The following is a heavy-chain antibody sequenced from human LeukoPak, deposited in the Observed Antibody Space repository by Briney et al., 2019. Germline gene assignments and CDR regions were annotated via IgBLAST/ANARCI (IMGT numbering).Heavy chain of an antibody. CDR3: ARDRAAMVTNDAFDI. V-gene: IGHV3-7*01. CDR2: IKQDGSEQ. D-gene: IGHD5-18*01. Sequence: GGSLRLSCAASGFTFTTYWMGWVRQAPGKGLEWVANIKQDGSEQYYVDSVKGRFTISRDNAKNSLYLQMNSLRAEDTAVYYCARDRAAMVTNDAFDIWGQGTMVTVSS. J-gene: IGHJ3*02. CDR1: GFTFTTYW.